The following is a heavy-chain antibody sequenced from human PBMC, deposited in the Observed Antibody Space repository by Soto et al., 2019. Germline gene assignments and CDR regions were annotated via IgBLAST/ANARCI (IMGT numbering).Heavy chain of an antibody. CDR2: ISAYNGNT. J-gene: IGHJ5*02. V-gene: IGHV1-18*01. Sequence: ASVKVSCKASGYTFTSYGISWVRQAPGQGLEWMGWISAYNGNTNYAQKLQGRVTMTTDTSTSTAYMELRSLRSDDTAVYYCARDPFFSERYGDHRDLLAFRTRGSSDP. CDR1: GYTFTSYG. D-gene: IGHD2-15*01. CDR3: ARDPFFSERYGDHRDLLAFRTRGSSDP.